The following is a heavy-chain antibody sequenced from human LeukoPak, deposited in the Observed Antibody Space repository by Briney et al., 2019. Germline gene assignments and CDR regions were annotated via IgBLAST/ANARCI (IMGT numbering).Heavy chain of an antibody. CDR3: ARSEPYYDFWSGPPDFDY. CDR1: GYTFTGYY. D-gene: IGHD3-3*01. Sequence: ASVKFSCKASGYTFTGYYMHWVRQAPGQGLEWMGWINPNSGGTNYAQKFQGRVTMTRDTSISTAYMELSRLRSDDTAVYYCARSEPYYDFWSGPPDFDYWGQGTLVTVSS. J-gene: IGHJ4*02. V-gene: IGHV1-2*02. CDR2: INPNSGGT.